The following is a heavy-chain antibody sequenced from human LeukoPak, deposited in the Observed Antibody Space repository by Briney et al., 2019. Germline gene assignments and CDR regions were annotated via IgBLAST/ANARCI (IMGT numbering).Heavy chain of an antibody. Sequence: SETLSLTCTVSGGSIATYYWSWIRQPPGKGLEWIGYIYYNGHTDYNPSLKSRVTISVDTSKNQFSLKLSSVTAADTAVYYCARGGNCSGGTCYSDRGWFDPWGQGTLVTVSS. CDR2: IYYNGHT. CDR3: ARGGNCSGGTCYSDRGWFDP. CDR1: GGSIATYY. J-gene: IGHJ5*02. D-gene: IGHD2-15*01. V-gene: IGHV4-59*01.